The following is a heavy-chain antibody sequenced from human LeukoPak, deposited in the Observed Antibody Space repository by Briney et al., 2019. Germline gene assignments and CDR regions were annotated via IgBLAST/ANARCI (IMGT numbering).Heavy chain of an antibody. CDR1: GDSVSRSSYY. CDR3: VRYYDSTGSFDY. D-gene: IGHD3-22*01. J-gene: IGHJ4*02. CDR2: IYYIGST. V-gene: IGHV4-61*01. Sequence: PSETLSLTCTVYGDSVSRSSYYRTWIRQPPGKGLEWIGYIYYIGSTNYNPSLESRLTMSVDTSKNQFSLRLSSVIAADTAVYYCVRYYDSTGSFDYWGQGTLVTVSS.